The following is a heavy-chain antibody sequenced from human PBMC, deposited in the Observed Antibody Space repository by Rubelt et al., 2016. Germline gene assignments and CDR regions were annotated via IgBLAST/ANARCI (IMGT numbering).Heavy chain of an antibody. D-gene: IGHD5-24*01. CDR3: ARGWRMDGYNEAFDY. J-gene: IGHJ4*02. Sequence: GKGLEWIGSIYYSGSTYYNPSLKSRVTISVDTSKNQFSLKLSSVTAADTAVYYCARGWRMDGYNEAFDYWGQGTLVTVSS. V-gene: IGHV4-39*07. CDR2: IYYSGST.